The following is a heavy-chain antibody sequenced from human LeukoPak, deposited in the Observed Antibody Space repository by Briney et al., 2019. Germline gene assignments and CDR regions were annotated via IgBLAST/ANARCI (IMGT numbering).Heavy chain of an antibody. V-gene: IGHV4-59*08. Sequence: SETLSLTCTVSGGSISSYYWSWIRQPPGKGLEWIGYIYYSGSTNYNPSLKSRVTISVDTSKNQFSLKLSSVTAAGTAVYYCARQWAVAGTNFYYFDYWGQGTLVTVSS. D-gene: IGHD6-19*01. J-gene: IGHJ4*02. CDR2: IYYSGST. CDR3: ARQWAVAGTNFYYFDY. CDR1: GGSISSYY.